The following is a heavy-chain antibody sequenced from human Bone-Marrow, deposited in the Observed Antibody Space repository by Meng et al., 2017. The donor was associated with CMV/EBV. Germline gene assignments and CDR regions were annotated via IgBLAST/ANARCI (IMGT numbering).Heavy chain of an antibody. V-gene: IGHV3-21*01. CDR1: GFTFSSYS. Sequence: LSCAGSGFTFSSYSMNWVRQAPGKGLEWVSSISSSSSYIYYADSVKGRFTISRDNAKNSLYLQMNSLRAEDTAVYYCAREDRMGFDPWGQGTLVTVSS. CDR2: ISSSSSYI. CDR3: AREDRMGFDP. D-gene: IGHD1-26*01. J-gene: IGHJ5*02.